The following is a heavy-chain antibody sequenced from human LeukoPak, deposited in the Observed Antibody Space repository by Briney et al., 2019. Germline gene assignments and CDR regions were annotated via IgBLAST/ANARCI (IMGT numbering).Heavy chain of an antibody. D-gene: IGHD3-10*01. CDR2: IRYDGTNK. Sequence: GGSLRLSCAASGFTFSSYGMHWVRQAPGKGLEWVAFIRYDGTNKYYADSVKGRFTISRDHSKNTLFLQMNSLRTEDTAVYYCARSMVRGALRNYFDYWGQGTLVTVSS. CDR3: ARSMVRGALRNYFDY. J-gene: IGHJ4*02. V-gene: IGHV3-30*02. CDR1: GFTFSSYG.